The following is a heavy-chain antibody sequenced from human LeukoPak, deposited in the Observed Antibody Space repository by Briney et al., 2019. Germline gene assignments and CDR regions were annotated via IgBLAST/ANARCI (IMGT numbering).Heavy chain of an antibody. Sequence: PSETLSLTCAVYGGSFSGYYWSWIRQPPGKGLEWIGEINHSGSTNYNPSLKSRVTISVDTSKNQFSLKLSSVTAADTAVYYCARHAYGDYLGYYFDYWGQGTLVTVSS. CDR3: ARHAYGDYLGYYFDY. V-gene: IGHV4-34*01. J-gene: IGHJ4*02. CDR1: GGSFSGYY. D-gene: IGHD4-17*01. CDR2: INHSGST.